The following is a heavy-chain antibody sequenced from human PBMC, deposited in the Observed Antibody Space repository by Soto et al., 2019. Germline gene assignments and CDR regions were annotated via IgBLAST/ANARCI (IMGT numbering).Heavy chain of an antibody. CDR3: VRDLGHCGEGSCSS. Sequence: GGSLRLSCAASGFTFSFYWMNWVRQVPGKGLVWVSRLNPDGSITKYADSVKGRFTISRDNAKNTLYLQMNSLGAEDTAVYYCVRDLGHCGEGSCSSWGQGTLVTVSS. V-gene: IGHV3-74*01. D-gene: IGHD2-21*01. CDR1: GFTFSFYW. J-gene: IGHJ4*02. CDR2: LNPDGSIT.